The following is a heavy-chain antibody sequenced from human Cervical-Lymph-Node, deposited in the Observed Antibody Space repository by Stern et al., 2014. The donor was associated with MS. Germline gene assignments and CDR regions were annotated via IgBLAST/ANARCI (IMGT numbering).Heavy chain of an antibody. CDR1: GASVSSGSYY. J-gene: IGHJ6*02. Sequence: QLQLQESGPGLVKPSETLSLTCTVSGASVSSGSYYWGWIRQSPGKRLEWIGYVYYTGTPYSNPSLSSRVTISIDTSNNPFFLTLPSVTATDTAVYYCARHDQFLGGMDVWGQGTTVTVSS. D-gene: IGHD3-3*01. V-gene: IGHV4-39*01. CDR2: VYYTGTP. CDR3: ARHDQFLGGMDV.